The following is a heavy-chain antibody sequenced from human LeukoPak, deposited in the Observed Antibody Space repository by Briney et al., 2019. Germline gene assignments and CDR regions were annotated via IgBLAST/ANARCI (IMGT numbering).Heavy chain of an antibody. J-gene: IGHJ4*02. D-gene: IGHD6-19*01. V-gene: IGHV4-34*01. Sequence: SETLSLTCAVYGGSFSGYYWSWIRQPPGKGLEWIGEINHSGSTNYNPSLKSRVTISVDTSKNQFSLKLSSVTAADTAVYYCARGTGSSGWYSQEFDYWGQGTLVTVSS. CDR3: ARGTGSSGWYSQEFDY. CDR1: GGSFSGYY. CDR2: INHSGST.